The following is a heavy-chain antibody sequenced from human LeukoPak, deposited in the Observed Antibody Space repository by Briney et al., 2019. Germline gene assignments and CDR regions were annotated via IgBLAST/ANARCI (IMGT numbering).Heavy chain of an antibody. V-gene: IGHV4-31*03. D-gene: IGHD6-13*01. J-gene: IGHJ4*02. Sequence: PSETLSLTCTVSGGSISSGGYYWSWIRQHPGKGLEWIGYIYYSGSTYYNPSLKSRVTISVDTSKNQFSLKLSSVTAADTAVYYCARSGYSSSWLYYFDYWGQGTLVTVSS. CDR2: IYYSGST. CDR3: ARSGYSSSWLYYFDY. CDR1: GGSISSGGYY.